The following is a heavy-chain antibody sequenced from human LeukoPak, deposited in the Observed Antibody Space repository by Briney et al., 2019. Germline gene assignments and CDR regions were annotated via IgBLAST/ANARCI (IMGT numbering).Heavy chain of an antibody. CDR2: IFPGDCDT. D-gene: IGHD3-22*01. V-gene: IGHV5-51*01. J-gene: IGHJ4*02. Sequence: ESLKISCQGSGYRFTSYWIGWVRQSPGKGLEWVGIIFPGDCDTRYSPAFQGQVTISADKSISTAYLQWSTLKASDTAMYYCARHSSGYSGPDYWGQGTLVTVSS. CDR3: ARHSSGYSGPDY. CDR1: GYRFTSYW.